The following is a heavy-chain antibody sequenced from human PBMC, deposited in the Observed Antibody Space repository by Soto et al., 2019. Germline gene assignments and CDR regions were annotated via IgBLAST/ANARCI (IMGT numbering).Heavy chain of an antibody. J-gene: IGHJ2*01. CDR3: ASSIAAASSLDWYFDI. Sequence: QVQLVQSGAEVKKPGSSVKVSCKASGGTFSSYAISWVRQAPGQGLEWMGGIIPIFGTANYAQKLQGRVTITADESTRTAYMELSSLRSEDTAVYYCASSIAAASSLDWYFDIWGRGTLVTVSS. CDR2: IIPIFGTA. CDR1: GGTFSSYA. V-gene: IGHV1-69*01. D-gene: IGHD6-13*01.